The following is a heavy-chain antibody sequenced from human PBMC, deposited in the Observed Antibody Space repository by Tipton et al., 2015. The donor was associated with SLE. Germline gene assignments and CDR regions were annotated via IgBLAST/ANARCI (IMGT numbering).Heavy chain of an antibody. CDR3: AKGEVYSSSWYVPYYYYYGMDV. CDR1: GFTFSSYG. Sequence: SLRLSCAASGFTFSSYGMHWVRQAPGKGLEWVAFIRYDGSNKYYADSVKGRFTISRDNSKNTLYLQMNSLRAEDTAVYYCAKGEVYSSSWYVPYYYYYGMDVWGQGTTVTVSS. D-gene: IGHD6-13*01. J-gene: IGHJ6*02. V-gene: IGHV3-30*02. CDR2: IRYDGSNK.